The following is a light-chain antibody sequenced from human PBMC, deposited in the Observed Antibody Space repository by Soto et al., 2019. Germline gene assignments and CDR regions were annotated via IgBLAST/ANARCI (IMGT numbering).Light chain of an antibody. CDR1: QSISSSY. J-gene: IGKJ1*01. CDR3: QQYSSTFWT. V-gene: IGKV3-20*01. CDR2: GAS. Sequence: EIVLTQSPGTLSLSPGKRTTLSCRASQSISSSYLAWYQQKPGQAPRLLVYGASSRATGIPDRFSGSGSGTDFTLTISRLEPEDFALYYCQQYSSTFWTLGQGTKVEIK.